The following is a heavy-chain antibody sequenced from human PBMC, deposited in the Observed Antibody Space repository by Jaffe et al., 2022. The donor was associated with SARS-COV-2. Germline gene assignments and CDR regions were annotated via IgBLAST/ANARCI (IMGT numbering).Heavy chain of an antibody. J-gene: IGHJ6*02. CDR3: ALQVVGQQLPQSGGEDGMDV. V-gene: IGHV4-34*01. D-gene: IGHD6-13*01. CDR1: GGSFSGYY. Sequence: QVQLQQWGAGLLKPSETLSLTCAVYGGSFSGYYWSWIRQPPGKGLEWIGEINHSGSTNYNPSLKSRVTISVDTSKNQFSLKLSSVTAADTAVYYCALQVVGQQLPQSGGEDGMDVWGQGTTVTVSS. CDR2: INHSGST.